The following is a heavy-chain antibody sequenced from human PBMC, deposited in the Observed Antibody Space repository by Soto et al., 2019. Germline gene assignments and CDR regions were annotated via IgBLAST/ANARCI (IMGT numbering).Heavy chain of an antibody. D-gene: IGHD3-3*01. V-gene: IGHV3-30-3*01. CDR3: ARSAYYDFWSGYHNQPRYYYYGMDV. CDR1: GFTFSSYA. Sequence: PGGSLRLSCAASGFTFSSYAMHWVRQAPGKGLEWVAVISYDGSNKYYADSVKGRFTISRDNSKNTLYLQMNSLRAEDTAVYYCARSAYYDFWSGYHNQPRYYYYGMDVWGQGTTVTAP. CDR2: ISYDGSNK. J-gene: IGHJ6*02.